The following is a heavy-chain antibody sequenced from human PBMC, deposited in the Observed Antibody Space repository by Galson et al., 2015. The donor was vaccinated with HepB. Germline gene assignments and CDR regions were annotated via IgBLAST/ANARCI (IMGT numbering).Heavy chain of an antibody. CDR1: GFSFSTYW. D-gene: IGHD3-3*01. V-gene: IGHV3-7*03. J-gene: IGHJ6*03. Sequence: SLRLSCAASGFSFSTYWMSWVRQAPGQGLEWVANIKQDGGEEYYVDSVKGRFTISRDNAKNSLYLQMNSLRAEDTAVYYCAKDGTDYDFWSGLYYYYMDVWGKGTTVTVSS. CDR2: IKQDGGEE. CDR3: AKDGTDYDFWSGLYYYYMDV.